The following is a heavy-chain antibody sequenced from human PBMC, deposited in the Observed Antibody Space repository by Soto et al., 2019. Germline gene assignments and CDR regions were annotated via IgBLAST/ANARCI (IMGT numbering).Heavy chain of an antibody. CDR3: ARERVRVVAATISHYYGMDV. CDR1: GFTSSPYW. V-gene: IGHV3-7*03. J-gene: IGHJ6*02. Sequence: PGGSLRLSCEVSGFTSSPYWMSWVRQSAGKGLEWVANIKPDGSEKYYLDSVKGRFTISRDNANNSLFLQMNSLRAEDTAVYYCARERVRVVAATISHYYGMDVWGQGTTVTVSS. D-gene: IGHD2-2*01. CDR2: IKPDGSEK.